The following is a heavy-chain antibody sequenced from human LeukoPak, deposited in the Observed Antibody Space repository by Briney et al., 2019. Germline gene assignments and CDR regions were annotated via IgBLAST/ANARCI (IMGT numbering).Heavy chain of an antibody. J-gene: IGHJ4*02. CDR3: AKDTYYYGSGSYYNYFGY. CDR2: ISYDGSNK. V-gene: IGHV3-30*04. Sequence: GGSLRLSCAASGFTFSSYAMHWARQAPGKGLEWVAVISYDGSNKYYADSVKGRFTISRDNSKNTLYLQMNSLRAEDTAVYYCAKDTYYYGSGSYYNYFGYWGQGTLVTVSS. D-gene: IGHD3-10*01. CDR1: GFTFSSYA.